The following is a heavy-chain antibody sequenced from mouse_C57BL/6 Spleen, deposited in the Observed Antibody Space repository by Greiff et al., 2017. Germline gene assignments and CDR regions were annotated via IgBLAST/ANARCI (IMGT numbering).Heavy chain of an antibody. CDR3: ARLLLRPRYFDV. D-gene: IGHD1-1*01. CDR2: ISYDGSN. J-gene: IGHJ1*03. V-gene: IGHV3-6*01. CDR1: GYSITSGYY. Sequence: ESGPGLVKPSQSLSLTCSVTGYSITSGYYWNWIRQFPGNKLEWMGYISYDGSNHYNPSLKNRISITPDTSKNQFFLKLNSVTTEDTATYDCARLLLRPRYFDVWGTGTTVTVSS.